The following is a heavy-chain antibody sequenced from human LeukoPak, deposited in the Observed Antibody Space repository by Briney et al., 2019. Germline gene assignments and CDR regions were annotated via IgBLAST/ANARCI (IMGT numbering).Heavy chain of an antibody. D-gene: IGHD4-17*01. CDR3: ARDGGTVTTNYFDY. CDR2: ISSSGSTI. Sequence: GGSLRLSCAAPGFTFSSYEMNWVRQAPGKGLEWVSYISSSGSTIYYADSVKGRFTISRDNAKNSLYLQMNSLRAEDTAVYYCARDGGTVTTNYFDYWGQGTLVTVSS. V-gene: IGHV3-48*03. CDR1: GFTFSSYE. J-gene: IGHJ4*02.